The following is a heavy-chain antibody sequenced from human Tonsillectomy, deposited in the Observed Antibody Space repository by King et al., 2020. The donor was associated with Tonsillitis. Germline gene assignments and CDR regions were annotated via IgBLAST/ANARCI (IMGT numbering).Heavy chain of an antibody. CDR1: GFSLSTSGMC. V-gene: IGHV2-70*01. Sequence: TLKESGPALVKPTQTLTLTCTFSGFSLSTSGMCVSWIRQPPGKALEWPALIDWDDDKYYSPSLKTRLTISKDTSKNQVLLTMTNMDPVDTGTYYCARTPRVYCDYYYYYGMDVWGQGTTVTVSS. D-gene: IGHD2-8*02. CDR2: IDWDDDK. J-gene: IGHJ6*02. CDR3: ARTPRVYCDYYYYYGMDV.